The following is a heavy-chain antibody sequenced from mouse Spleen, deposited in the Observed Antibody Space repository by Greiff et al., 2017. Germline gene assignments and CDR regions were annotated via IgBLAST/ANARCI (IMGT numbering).Heavy chain of an antibody. D-gene: IGHD2-5*01. CDR3: ASFHSNYDY. CDR2: INPGSGGT. CDR1: GYAFTNYL. V-gene: IGHV1-54*01. J-gene: IGHJ2*01. Sequence: VQLQQSGAELVRPGTSVKVSCKASGYAFTNYLIEWVKQRPGQGLEWIGVINPGSGGTNYNEKFKGKATLTADKSSSTAYMQLSSLTSEDSAVYFCASFHSNYDYWGQGTTLTVSS.